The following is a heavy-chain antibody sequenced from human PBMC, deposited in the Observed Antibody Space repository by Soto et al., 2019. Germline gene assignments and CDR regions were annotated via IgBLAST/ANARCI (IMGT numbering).Heavy chain of an antibody. J-gene: IGHJ6*02. D-gene: IGHD6-13*01. V-gene: IGHV1-46*01. CDR1: GYTFTSYY. CDR3: ARAYSSRDPLYYYYGMDV. CDR2: INPSGGST. Sequence: GASVKVSCRASGYTFTSYYMHWVRRAPGQGLERMGIINPSGGSTSYAQRFKGRVTMPRDTPTSTVYMELGSLRSKDTTVYYCARAYSSRDPLYYYYGMDVWGQGTTVTVSS.